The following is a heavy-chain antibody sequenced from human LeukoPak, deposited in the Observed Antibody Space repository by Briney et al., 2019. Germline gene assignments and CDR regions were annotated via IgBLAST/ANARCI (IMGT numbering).Heavy chain of an antibody. J-gene: IGHJ4*02. Sequence: PGGSLRLSCAASGFTFSHYWMSWVRQAPGKGLEWVAVISYDGSNKYYADSVKGRFTISRDNSKNTLYLQMNSLRAEDTAVYYCARDYGDLPDYWGQGTLVTVSS. D-gene: IGHD4-17*01. CDR1: GFTFSHYW. CDR3: ARDYGDLPDY. CDR2: ISYDGSNK. V-gene: IGHV3-30*03.